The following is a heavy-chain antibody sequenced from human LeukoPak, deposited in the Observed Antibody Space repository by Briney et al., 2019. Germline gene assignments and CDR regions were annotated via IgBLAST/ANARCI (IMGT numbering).Heavy chain of an antibody. CDR3: AREFEDYNNYGEMGF. V-gene: IGHV3-21*01. D-gene: IGHD4-11*01. CDR2: ISTSSSYM. Sequence: GGSLRLSCAASGFTFSSYTMNWVRQAPGKGLEWVSSISTSSSYMYYGDSVKGRFTISRDNAKNSLYLQMSSLRAEDTAVYYCAREFEDYNNYGEMGFWGQGTLVTVSS. J-gene: IGHJ4*02. CDR1: GFTFSSYT.